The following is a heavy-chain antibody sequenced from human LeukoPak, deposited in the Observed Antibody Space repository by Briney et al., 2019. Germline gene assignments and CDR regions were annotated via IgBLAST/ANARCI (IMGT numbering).Heavy chain of an antibody. Sequence: KPGGSLRLSCAASGFTFSGYYMSWIRLAPGKGLEWVSYISSSGAYRNHADSVRGRFTISRDNAKNSLYLQMNSLRAEDTAIYYCAREITAAGKEGAFDIWGPGTMLTVSS. CDR2: ISSSGAYR. J-gene: IGHJ3*02. D-gene: IGHD6-13*01. CDR1: GFTFSGYY. CDR3: AREITAAGKEGAFDI. V-gene: IGHV3-11*05.